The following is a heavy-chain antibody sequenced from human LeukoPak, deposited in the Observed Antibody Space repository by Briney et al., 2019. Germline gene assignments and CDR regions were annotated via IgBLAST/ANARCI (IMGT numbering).Heavy chain of an antibody. J-gene: IGHJ4*02. CDR3: XRXQWFRXF. CDR2: IHYSGSA. D-gene: IGHD3-10*01. CDR1: GGSFSGYY. V-gene: IGHV4-34*01. Sequence: KPSETLSLTCAVYGGSFSGYYWTWIRQPPGKGLEWIGEIHYSGSATYNPSLKSRVTISVDTSKNQFSLKMNSVTAADTAVYYCXRXQWFRXFWSRGTPVTVSS.